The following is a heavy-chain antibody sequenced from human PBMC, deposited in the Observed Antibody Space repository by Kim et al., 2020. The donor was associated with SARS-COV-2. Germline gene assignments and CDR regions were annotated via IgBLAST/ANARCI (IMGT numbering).Heavy chain of an antibody. V-gene: IGHV3-72*01. CDR1: GFTLSDYF. J-gene: IGHJ5*02. CDR3: VRGHKSFDL. CDR2: SRHRPRNYTT. Sequence: GGSLRLSCAASGFTLSDYFMDWVRQVPGNGLEWIGRSRHRPRNYTTEYAASVQGRFTVSRDDSKTSLHLLMTSLGTEDTAVYYCVRGHKSFDLWGQGTLVTVSS.